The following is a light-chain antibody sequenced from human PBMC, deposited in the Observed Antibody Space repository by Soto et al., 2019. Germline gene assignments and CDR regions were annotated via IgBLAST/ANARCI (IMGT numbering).Light chain of an antibody. J-gene: IGLJ2*01. Sequence: QSVLTRPPSVSGAPGQRVTISCTGSSSNIGAGFDVHWYQHLPGTAPKPLIYDNTNRPSGVPDRFSGSKSGTSASLAITGLQAEDEADYYCQSYDSSLSGWLFGGGTKLTVL. CDR1: SSNIGAGFD. V-gene: IGLV1-40*01. CDR2: DNT. CDR3: QSYDSSLSGWL.